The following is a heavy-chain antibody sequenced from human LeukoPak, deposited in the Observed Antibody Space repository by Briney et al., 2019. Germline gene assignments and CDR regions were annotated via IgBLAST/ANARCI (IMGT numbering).Heavy chain of an antibody. CDR3: ARAAAITDIVVVPAAKDDAFDI. CDR2: IYYSGST. D-gene: IGHD2-2*01. J-gene: IGHJ3*02. Sequence: PSVTLSLTCTVSGGSISSYYWSWIRQPPGKGLEWIGYIYYSGSTNYNPSLKSRVTISVDTSKDQFSPKLSSVTAADTAVYYCARAAAITDIVVVPAAKDDAFDIWGQGTMVTVSS. V-gene: IGHV4-59*01. CDR1: GGSISSYY.